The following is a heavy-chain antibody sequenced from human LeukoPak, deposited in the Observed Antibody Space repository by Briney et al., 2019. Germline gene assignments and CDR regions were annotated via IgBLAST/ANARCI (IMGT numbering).Heavy chain of an antibody. CDR3: ARLVGATRDY. CDR1: GYIFTNSW. CDR2: IYPGDSDT. D-gene: IGHD1-26*01. J-gene: IGHJ4*02. V-gene: IGHV5-51*01. Sequence: GDSLKISCKASGYIFTNSWIGWVRQMPGRGLEWMWVIYPGDSDTRVSPSFQGQVTISADKSISTAYLQWSSLKASDTAMYYCARLVGATRDYWGQGTLVTVSA.